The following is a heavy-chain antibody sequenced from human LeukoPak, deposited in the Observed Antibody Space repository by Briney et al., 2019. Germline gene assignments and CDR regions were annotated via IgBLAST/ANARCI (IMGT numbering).Heavy chain of an antibody. CDR2: VYYSGST. J-gene: IGHJ5*02. CDR1: GGSISSYY. CDR3: ARVLGLAAAVPNWFDP. V-gene: IGHV4-59*01. D-gene: IGHD6-25*01. Sequence: PSETLSLTCTVSGGSISSYYWSWIRQPPGKGLEWIGYVYYSGSTNYNPSLKSRVTISVDTSKNQFSLKLSSVTAADTAVYYCARVLGLAAAVPNWFDPWGQGTLVTVSS.